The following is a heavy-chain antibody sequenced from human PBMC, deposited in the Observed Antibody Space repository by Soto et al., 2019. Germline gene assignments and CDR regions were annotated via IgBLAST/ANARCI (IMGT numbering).Heavy chain of an antibody. Sequence: QEQLVQSGAEVKKPGAPVKVSCKASGYTFSNYNINWVRQASGQGLEWMGWMNPDSGNTGYAEKFQGRVTITRNSSISTAYMELSGLRSQDTAVYYCAREAASDPSFYYHYMDVWGKGTMVTVSS. J-gene: IGHJ6*03. CDR2: MNPDSGNT. CDR3: AREAASDPSFYYHYMDV. CDR1: GYTFSNYN. D-gene: IGHD3-10*01. V-gene: IGHV1-8*01.